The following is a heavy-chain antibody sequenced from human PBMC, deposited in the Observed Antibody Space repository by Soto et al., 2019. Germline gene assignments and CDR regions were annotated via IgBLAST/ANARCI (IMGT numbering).Heavy chain of an antibody. CDR3: ARDPYLGDHQY. CDR2: ISAYSGKT. Sequence: QGQLVQSGGEVKKPGASVKVSCKTSGYTFTTYGISWVRQAPGQGLEWLGWISAYSGKTHYAQKFQGKVTMTTDTSTNTAYLELRSLRSDDTAVYYCARDPYLGDHQYWGQGTLVTVSS. D-gene: IGHD3-16*01. V-gene: IGHV1-18*01. J-gene: IGHJ4*02. CDR1: GYTFTTYG.